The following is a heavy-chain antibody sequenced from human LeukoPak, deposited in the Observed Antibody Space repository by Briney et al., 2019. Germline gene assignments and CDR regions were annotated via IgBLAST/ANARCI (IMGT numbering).Heavy chain of an antibody. D-gene: IGHD6-19*01. CDR3: ARQGITVTGVDY. J-gene: IGHJ4*02. V-gene: IGHV5-51*01. CDR1: GYSFITYW. Sequence: GESLRISCKGSGYSFITYWIAWVRQMPGKGLEWMGIIYPGDSVTRYSPSFQGQVTISADKSISTAYLQWSSLKASDTAMYYCARQGITVTGVDYWGQGTLVTVSS. CDR2: IYPGDSVT.